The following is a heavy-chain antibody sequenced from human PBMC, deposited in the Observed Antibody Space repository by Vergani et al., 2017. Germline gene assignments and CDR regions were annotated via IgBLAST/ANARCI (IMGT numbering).Heavy chain of an antibody. J-gene: IGHJ4*02. Sequence: QMQLQESGPGLVKPSETLSLSCTVSGASISTSSYAWGWIRQPPGKTLEWIGTVFYGGRTSYNPSLKSRVTLSLDTSKKQISLHLTPVTAADTAVYYCARHISVVRPSSMTAFDYWGQGTLVTVSS. V-gene: IGHV4-39*01. CDR2: VFYGGRT. D-gene: IGHD2-21*01. CDR3: ARHISVVRPSSMTAFDY. CDR1: GASISTSSYA.